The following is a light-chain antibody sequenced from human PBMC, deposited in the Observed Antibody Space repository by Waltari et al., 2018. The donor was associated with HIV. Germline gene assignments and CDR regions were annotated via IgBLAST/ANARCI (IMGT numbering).Light chain of an antibody. CDR3: EQNYDVTRT. CDR2: SAS. CDR1: QKVRTY. J-gene: IGKJ1*01. Sequence: DLQMTQSPRSLSASVGATVTFTCRSSQKVRTYVNWYQQTLGRPPRLLIFSASSLQSGVSSRFSGRGSGTDFTFTIKNLQPEDFATYYCEQNYDVTRTFGQGTTVG. V-gene: IGKV1-39*01.